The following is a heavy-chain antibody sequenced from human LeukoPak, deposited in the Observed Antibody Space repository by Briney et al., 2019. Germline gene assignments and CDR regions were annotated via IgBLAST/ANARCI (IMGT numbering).Heavy chain of an antibody. D-gene: IGHD3/OR15-3a*01. CDR2: IYTSGST. V-gene: IGHV4-4*07. J-gene: IGHJ4*02. CDR1: GGSISSYY. Sequence: SETLSLTCTVSGGSISSYYWSWIRQPAGKGLEWIGRIYTSGSTNYNPSLKSRVTMSVDTSKNQISLRLTSVTAADTAMYYCARQTGSGLFTLPGGQGTLVTVSS. CDR3: ARQTGSGLFTLP.